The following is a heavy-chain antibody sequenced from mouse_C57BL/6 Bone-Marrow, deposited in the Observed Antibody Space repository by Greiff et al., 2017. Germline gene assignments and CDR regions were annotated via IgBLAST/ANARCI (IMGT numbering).Heavy chain of an antibody. D-gene: IGHD2-5*01. CDR1: GSTFTSYG. Sequence: VQLQQPGAELVKPGASVKLSCKASGSTFTSYGMNWVKQRPGRGLEWIGRIAPNSGGTTYNEQFKSKATLTVDKPSSTAYMQHSSLTSEDSAVYYCARSGYSNFYWCCDVWGTGTTVTVSS. J-gene: IGHJ1*03. V-gene: IGHV1-72*01. CDR3: ARSGYSNFYWCCDV. CDR2: IAPNSGGT.